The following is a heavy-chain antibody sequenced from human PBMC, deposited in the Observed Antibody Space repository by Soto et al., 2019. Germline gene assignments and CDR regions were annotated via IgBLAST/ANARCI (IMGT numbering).Heavy chain of an antibody. CDR2: IYWDGDK. CDR1: GFSFSSGGVG. Sequence: QTTLKESGPTLVKPTQTLTLTCTLSGFSFSSGGVGVGWIRQSPGKALEWLALIYWDGDKRHSPSLKSRLTITRDKSKKEGVLTMTNIDPVDTSTYYCAAVRDSGRYVFDYWGQGTMVTVSS. D-gene: IGHD1-26*01. CDR3: AAVRDSGRYVFDY. V-gene: IGHV2-5*02. J-gene: IGHJ4*02.